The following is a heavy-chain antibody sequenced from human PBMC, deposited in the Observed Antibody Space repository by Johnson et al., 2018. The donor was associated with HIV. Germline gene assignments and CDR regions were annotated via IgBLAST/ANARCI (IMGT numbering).Heavy chain of an antibody. V-gene: IGHV3-11*04. Sequence: QVQLVESGGGLVKPGGSLRLSCAASGFTFSDYYMSWIRQAPGKGLEWVSYISSSSSSIYYAYSVKGRFTISRDNAKNSLYLQMNSLRAEDTAVYYCAREGSVGATIFTMFDAFDIWGQGTMVTVSS. D-gene: IGHD1-26*01. CDR1: GFTFSDYY. CDR2: ISSSSSSI. J-gene: IGHJ3*02. CDR3: AREGSVGATIFTMFDAFDI.